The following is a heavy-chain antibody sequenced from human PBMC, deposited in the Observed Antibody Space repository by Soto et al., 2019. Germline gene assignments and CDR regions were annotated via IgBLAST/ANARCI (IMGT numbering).Heavy chain of an antibody. Sequence: SVKVSFKSSGGTFSSYAISWVRQPPGQGLEWMGEIIPIFGTENYAQKFQGRVTITADESTSTAYMELSSLRSEDTAVYYCASSGLYVNGMDVWGQGTTVTVSS. CDR1: GGTFSSYA. D-gene: IGHD6-19*01. V-gene: IGHV1-69*13. J-gene: IGHJ6*02. CDR3: ASSGLYVNGMDV. CDR2: IIPIFGTE.